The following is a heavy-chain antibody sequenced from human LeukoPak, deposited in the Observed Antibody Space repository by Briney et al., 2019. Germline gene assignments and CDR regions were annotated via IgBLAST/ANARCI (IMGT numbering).Heavy chain of an antibody. CDR1: GFTFSGYA. CDR3: VRVASRAFDY. CDR2: IYSGTTT. V-gene: IGHV3-66*01. Sequence: GGSLRLSCAASGFTFSGYAMSWVRQAPGKGLEWVSIIYSGTTTYYADSVKGRFTISRDNSKNTLYLQMSSLRAEDTAVYYCVRVASRAFDYWGQGTLVTVSS. J-gene: IGHJ4*02.